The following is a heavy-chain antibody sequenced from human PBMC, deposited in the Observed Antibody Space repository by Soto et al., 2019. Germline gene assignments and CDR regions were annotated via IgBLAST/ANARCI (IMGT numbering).Heavy chain of an antibody. D-gene: IGHD6-25*01. CDR2: INPNGGGT. J-gene: IGHJ4*02. V-gene: IGHV1-2*02. CDR3: AIEGRAARIPTD. Sequence: QVQVVQSGAEVKKPGASVKVSCKASGYTFTGYYLHWVRQAPGQGLEWLGWINPNGGGTNYAQDFQCRITMTRDASINTDYLEVTRLRSEDTAVYDCAIEGRAARIPTDWGQGTLGTVS. CDR1: GYTFTGYY.